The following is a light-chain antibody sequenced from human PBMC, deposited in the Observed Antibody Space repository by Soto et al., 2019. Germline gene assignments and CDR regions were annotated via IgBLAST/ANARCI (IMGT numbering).Light chain of an antibody. CDR3: QQYDTSPPMYT. CDR2: ATS. CDR1: QSGGSTY. Sequence: IVLTQSPGTPPLSPGERATLSCTASQSGGSTYLAWYQQKPDQSPRLLIYATSTRAAGIPDRFSGSGSGTDFTLTISRLEPDDVAVYYCQQYDTSPPMYTFGQGTKVDIK. J-gene: IGKJ2*01. V-gene: IGKV3-20*01.